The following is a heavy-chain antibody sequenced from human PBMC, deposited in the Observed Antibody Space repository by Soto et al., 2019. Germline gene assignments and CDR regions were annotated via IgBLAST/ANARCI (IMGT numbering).Heavy chain of an antibody. D-gene: IGHD6-6*01. V-gene: IGHV3-23*01. CDR2: IGGSDDST. CDR1: GFTFSSYA. J-gene: IGHJ4*02. Sequence: EVQLLESGGGLVQPGESLRLSCAASGFTFSSYAMSWVRQAPGKGLVWVSVIGGSDDSTYYADSVKGRFTISRDNSTNTLYLQMHSLRAEYTAVYYCAKRSSASTFDYWGQGTLVTVSS. CDR3: AKRSSASTFDY.